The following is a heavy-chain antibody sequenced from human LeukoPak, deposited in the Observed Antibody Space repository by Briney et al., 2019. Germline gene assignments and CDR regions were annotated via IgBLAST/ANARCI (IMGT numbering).Heavy chain of an antibody. D-gene: IGHD1-26*01. CDR1: GGSISGFY. J-gene: IGHJ2*01. CDR2: ISYSGSA. V-gene: IGHV4-39*01. CDR3: ARRVYSGSYNWYFDL. Sequence: PSETLSLTCSVSGGSISGFYWTWIRQPPGKGLEWIGSISYSGSAYNNPSLKSRVTISVDTSKNQFSLKLSSVTAPDTAVYYCARRVYSGSYNWYFDLWGRGTLVTVSS.